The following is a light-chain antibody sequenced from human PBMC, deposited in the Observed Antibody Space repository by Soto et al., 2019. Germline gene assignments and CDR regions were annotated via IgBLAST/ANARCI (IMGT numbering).Light chain of an antibody. CDR3: QQYASSPPT. CDR2: GVS. V-gene: IGKV3-20*01. CDR1: QGISSGY. Sequence: ENVLTQSPATLSLSPGERTTLSRRASQGISSGYLAWYQHKPGQAPRLLIYGVSTRATGIPDTFSGSGSGTDFTLTISRLEPEDIAVYYCQQYASSPPTFGQGTQVDI. J-gene: IGKJ1*01.